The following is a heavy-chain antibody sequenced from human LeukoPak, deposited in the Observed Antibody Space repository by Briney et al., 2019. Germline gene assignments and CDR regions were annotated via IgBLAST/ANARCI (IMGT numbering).Heavy chain of an antibody. D-gene: IGHD1-26*01. CDR1: GFTFSSYA. V-gene: IGHV3-30-3*01. Sequence: PGGSLRLSCAASGFTFSSYAMRWVRQAPGEGLEWVAVISYDGSNKYYADSVKGRFTISRDNSKNTLYLQMNSLRAEDTAVYYCARAGPSGSRGYYFDYWGQGTLVTVSS. CDR2: ISYDGSNK. CDR3: ARAGPSGSRGYYFDY. J-gene: IGHJ4*02.